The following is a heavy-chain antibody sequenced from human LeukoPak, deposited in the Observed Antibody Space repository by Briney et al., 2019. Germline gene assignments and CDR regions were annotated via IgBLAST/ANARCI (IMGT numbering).Heavy chain of an antibody. V-gene: IGHV3-30*03. Sequence: GGSLRLSCAASGFTFSSYGMHWVRQASGKGLEWVAVISYDGSNKYYADSVKGRFTISRDNSRNTLYLQMDSLRSEDTAVYYCARDFFPVVDSTWYEIGYWGQGTLVTVSS. CDR3: ARDFFPVVDSTWYEIGY. J-gene: IGHJ4*02. CDR1: GFTFSSYG. CDR2: ISYDGSNK. D-gene: IGHD2-21*01.